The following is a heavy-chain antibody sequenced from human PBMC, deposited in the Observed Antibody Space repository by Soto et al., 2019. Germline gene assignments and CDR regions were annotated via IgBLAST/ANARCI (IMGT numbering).Heavy chain of an antibody. CDR3: ASDMYSSDYFVTWFEP. D-gene: IGHD6-19*01. Sequence: QVRLVESGGGVVQPGRSLRLSCTASGFSFSSYAMYWFRQPPWKGLEWVAVISHDGINKHYADSVKGRVTVSRDNSNHSLDLQLNSLRGEDTAMYYCASDMYSSDYFVTWFEPWGQGTLVTVSS. V-gene: IGHV3-30-3*01. CDR2: ISHDGINK. J-gene: IGHJ5*02. CDR1: GFSFSSYA.